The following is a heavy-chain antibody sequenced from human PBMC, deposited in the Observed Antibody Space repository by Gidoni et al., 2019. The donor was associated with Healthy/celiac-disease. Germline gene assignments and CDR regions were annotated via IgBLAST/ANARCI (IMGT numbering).Heavy chain of an antibody. D-gene: IGHD2-21*02. Sequence: QVQLVQSGAEVKKPGSSVKVSCKASGGTFSSYAIRWVRQAPGQGLAWMGGIIPIFGTANYAQKFQGRVTITADKSTSTAYMELRSLRSEDTAVYYCARAGFKRTYCGGDCYYFDYWGQGTLVTVSS. V-gene: IGHV1-69*06. J-gene: IGHJ4*02. CDR3: ARAGFKRTYCGGDCYYFDY. CDR2: IIPIFGTA. CDR1: GGTFSSYA.